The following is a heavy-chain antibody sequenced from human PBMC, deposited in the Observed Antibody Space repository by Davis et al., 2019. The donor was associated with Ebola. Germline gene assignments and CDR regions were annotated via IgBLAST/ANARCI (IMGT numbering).Heavy chain of an antibody. J-gene: IGHJ6*02. D-gene: IGHD4-17*01. CDR2: INAGNGNT. Sequence: AASVKVSCKASGYTFTSSAIHWVRQAPGQRLEWMGWINAGNGNTIYSQNFQGRVTITRDTSASTVYMELSSLRSEDTAVYYCAGNSVTTRLDYYGMDVWGQGTTVTVSS. V-gene: IGHV1-3*01. CDR1: GYTFTSSA. CDR3: AGNSVTTRLDYYGMDV.